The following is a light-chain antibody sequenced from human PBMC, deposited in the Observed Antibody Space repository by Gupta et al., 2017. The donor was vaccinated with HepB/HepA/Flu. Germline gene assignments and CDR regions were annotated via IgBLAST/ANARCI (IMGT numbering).Light chain of an antibody. J-gene: IGLJ3*02. Sequence: QSALTQPRSVSGSPGQSVTISCTGTSSDVGAYNYVSWYQQHPGKAPKLSMYDVSKRPSGVPDCFSGSKTANTASLTISGLQAEEDSYYYSCSYTGSSWVFGGGTKLTVL. CDR1: SSDVGAYNY. V-gene: IGLV2-11*01. CDR3: CSYTGSSWV. CDR2: DVS.